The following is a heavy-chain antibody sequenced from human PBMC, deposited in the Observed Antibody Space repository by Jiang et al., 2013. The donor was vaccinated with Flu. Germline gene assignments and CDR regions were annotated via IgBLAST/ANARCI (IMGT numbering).Heavy chain of an antibody. D-gene: IGHD3-10*01. J-gene: IGHJ4*02. CDR2: ISGSGGST. CDR1: GFTFSSYA. V-gene: IGHV3-23*01. Sequence: VQLLESGGGLVQPGGSLRLSCAASGFTFSSYAMSWVRQAPGKGLEWVSAISGSGGSTYYADSVKGRFTISRDNSKNTLYLQMNSLRAEDTAVYYCAKLGGPLLWFGEWELHFDYWGQGTLVTVSS. CDR3: AKLGGPLLWFGEWELHFDY.